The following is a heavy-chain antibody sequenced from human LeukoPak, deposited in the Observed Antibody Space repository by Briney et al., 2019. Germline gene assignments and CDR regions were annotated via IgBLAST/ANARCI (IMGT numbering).Heavy chain of an antibody. V-gene: IGHV3-30-3*01. J-gene: IGHJ3*02. Sequence: GGSLRLSCAVSGFTVSNNYTSWVRQAPGKGLEWVAVISYDGSNKYYADSVKGRFTISRDNSKNTLYLQMNSLRAEDTAVYYCARDPPVEMAFEESDAFDIWGQGTMVTVSS. CDR2: ISYDGSNK. CDR1: GFTVSNNY. CDR3: ARDPPVEMAFEESDAFDI. D-gene: IGHD5-24*01.